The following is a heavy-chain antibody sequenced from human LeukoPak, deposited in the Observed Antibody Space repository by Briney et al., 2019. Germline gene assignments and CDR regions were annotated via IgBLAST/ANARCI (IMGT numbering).Heavy chain of an antibody. CDR3: ARVLGYCSGGSCNYYFDY. CDR2: IIPIFGTA. CDR1: GGTFSSYA. D-gene: IGHD2-15*01. Sequence: SVKVSCKASGGTFSSYAISRVRQAPGQGLEWMGRIIPIFGTANYAQKFQGRVTITTDESTSTAYMELSSLRSEDTAMYYCARVLGYCSGGSCNYYFDYWGQGTLVTVSS. V-gene: IGHV1-69*05. J-gene: IGHJ4*02.